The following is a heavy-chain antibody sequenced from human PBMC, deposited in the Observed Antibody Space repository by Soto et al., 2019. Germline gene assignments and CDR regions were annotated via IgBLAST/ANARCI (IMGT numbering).Heavy chain of an antibody. V-gene: IGHV1-46*03. Sequence: QVQVVQSGAEVKKPGASVRISCKASGYTFTDYFIHWVQQAPGQGLEWMGRINPSGGSTTKAQKFQGRITMTGDTSTSTAYMELSSLRSDDTAVYYCTRGRQCYQYAMDVWGQGTTVTVSS. CDR3: TRGRQCYQYAMDV. J-gene: IGHJ6*02. CDR2: INPSGGST. CDR1: GYTFTDYF. D-gene: IGHD4-4*01.